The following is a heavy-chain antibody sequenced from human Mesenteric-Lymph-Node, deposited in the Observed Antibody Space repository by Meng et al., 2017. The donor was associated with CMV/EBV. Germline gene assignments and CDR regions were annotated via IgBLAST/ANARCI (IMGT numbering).Heavy chain of an antibody. CDR2: IDPISITT. V-gene: IGHV1-46*01. D-gene: IGHD3/OR15-3a*01. Sequence: CLASGCTFTSSAVPQRRHARGQGVQCIGVIDPISITTNYTPNFQGRVTMTRTTSTTTVYMDLSSLRSIVTGIYYCARQFDSWTYPFDYWGQGTLVTVSS. CDR1: GCTFTSSA. CDR3: ARQFDSWTYPFDY. J-gene: IGHJ4*02.